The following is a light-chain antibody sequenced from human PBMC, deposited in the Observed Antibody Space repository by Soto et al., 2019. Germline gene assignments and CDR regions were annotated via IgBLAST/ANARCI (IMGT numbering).Light chain of an antibody. J-gene: IGLJ7*01. Sequence: QSALTQPRSVSGSPGQSVTISCTGTSSDVGGYNYVSWYQQHPGKAPKLMIYDVSERPSGVPDRFSGSKSGNTASLTISGLQAGDEADYYCCSYTIHTTVIFGGGTQLTVL. V-gene: IGLV2-11*01. CDR2: DVS. CDR3: CSYTIHTTVI. CDR1: SSDVGGYNY.